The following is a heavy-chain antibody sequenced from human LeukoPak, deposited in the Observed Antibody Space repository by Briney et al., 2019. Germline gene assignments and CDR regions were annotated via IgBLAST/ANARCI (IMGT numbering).Heavy chain of an antibody. CDR3: ARRDIVVVPAAIFGAFDI. D-gene: IGHD2-2*02. Sequence: GGSLRLSCAASGFTFSSYWMSWVRQAPGKGLEWVANINQDESEKYCVDSVKGRFTISRDNAKNSLCLQMNSLRAEDTALYYCARRDIVVVPAAIFGAFDIWGQGTMVTVSS. CDR2: INQDESEK. CDR1: GFTFSSYW. J-gene: IGHJ3*02. V-gene: IGHV3-7*03.